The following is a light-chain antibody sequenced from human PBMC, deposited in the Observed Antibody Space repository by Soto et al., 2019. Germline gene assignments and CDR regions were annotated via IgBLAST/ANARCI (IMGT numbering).Light chain of an antibody. Sequence: QLVLTQSPSASASLGASVKLTCTLSSGHSSYAIAWHQQQPEKGPRYLMKLNSDGSHSKGDGIPDRFSGSSSGAERYLTISRLQSEDEAEYYCQTLCNGIRVFGGGNKVTVL. J-gene: IGLJ3*02. CDR3: QTLCNGIRV. CDR1: SGHSSYA. V-gene: IGLV4-69*01. CDR2: LNSDGSH.